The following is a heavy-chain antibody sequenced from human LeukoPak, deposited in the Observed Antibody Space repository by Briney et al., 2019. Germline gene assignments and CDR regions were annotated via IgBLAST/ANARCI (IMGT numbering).Heavy chain of an antibody. CDR2: ISSSGSTI. Sequence: GGSLRLSCAASGFTFSSYEMNWVRQAPGKGLEWVSYISSSGSTIYYADSVKGRFTISRDNAKNSLYLQMNSLRAEDTAVYYCARDLDTAYFDCWGQGTLVTVSS. J-gene: IGHJ4*02. D-gene: IGHD5-18*01. V-gene: IGHV3-48*03. CDR1: GFTFSSYE. CDR3: ARDLDTAYFDC.